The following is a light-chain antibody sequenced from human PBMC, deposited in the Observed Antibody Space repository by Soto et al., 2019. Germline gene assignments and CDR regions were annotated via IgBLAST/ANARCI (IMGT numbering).Light chain of an antibody. V-gene: IGKV3-11*01. Sequence: EIVLTQAPATLSLSPGERATLSCRASQSVGRFVAWYQQKPGQAPRLLIYETSTRATGIPVRFSGSGSGTDFSLTISGLDPEDFALYYCQHRASWPISFGGGTKVEIK. CDR3: QHRASWPIS. J-gene: IGKJ4*01. CDR2: ETS. CDR1: QSVGRF.